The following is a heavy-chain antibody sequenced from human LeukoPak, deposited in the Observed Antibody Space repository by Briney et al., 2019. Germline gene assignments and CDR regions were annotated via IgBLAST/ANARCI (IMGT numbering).Heavy chain of an antibody. J-gene: IGHJ4*02. CDR2: ISSNSRYI. CDR3: ATDWNQLEQHASFDY. Sequence: GGSLRLSCAASGFTFSTYSMNWVRQAPGKGLEWVSAISSNSRYIYYADSVKGRFTTSRDNAKNSLYLQMNSLRAEDTAVYYCATDWNQLEQHASFDYWGQGTLVTVSS. CDR1: GFTFSTYS. D-gene: IGHD1/OR15-1a*01. V-gene: IGHV3-21*04.